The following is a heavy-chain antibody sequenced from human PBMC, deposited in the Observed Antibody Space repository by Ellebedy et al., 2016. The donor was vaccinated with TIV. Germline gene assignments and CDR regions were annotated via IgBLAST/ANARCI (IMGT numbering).Heavy chain of an antibody. V-gene: IGHV4-4*07. J-gene: IGHJ2*01. Sequence: MPSETLSLTCTVSGGSITSYYWCWIRQPAGKGLEWVGRIYTSGSTNYNPSLNSRVTMSVYTSQNQFSLKLSSVTAADTAVYYCARGVLEWLSDWYFDLWGRGTLVTVSS. CDR2: IYTSGST. CDR1: GGSITSYY. D-gene: IGHD3-3*01. CDR3: ARGVLEWLSDWYFDL.